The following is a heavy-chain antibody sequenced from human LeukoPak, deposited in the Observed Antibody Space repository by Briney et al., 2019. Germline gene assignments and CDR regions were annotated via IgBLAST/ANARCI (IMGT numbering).Heavy chain of an antibody. J-gene: IGHJ5*02. V-gene: IGHV4-39*01. CDR1: GGSISSSSYY. Sequence: SETLSLTCTVSGGSISSSSYYWGWIRQPPGKGLEWIESIYYSGSTYYNPSLKSRVTISVDTSKNQFSLKLSSVTAADTAVYYCARSSGYSSGWYGHWGQGTLVTVSS. CDR3: ARSSGYSSGWYGH. D-gene: IGHD6-19*01. CDR2: IYYSGST.